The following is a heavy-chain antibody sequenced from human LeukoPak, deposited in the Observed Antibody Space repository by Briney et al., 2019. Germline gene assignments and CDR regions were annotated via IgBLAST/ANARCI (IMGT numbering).Heavy chain of an antibody. D-gene: IGHD6-19*01. CDR2: IKQDGGEK. CDR1: GFNFSSYW. V-gene: IGHV3-7*01. J-gene: IGHJ4*02. CDR3: TRSSGEGFDY. Sequence: GGSLRLSCAASGFNFSSYWMNWVRQAPGKGLEWVANIKQDGGEKYYVDSVKDRFTISRDNAKNTLYLQMNSLRAEDTAVYYCTRSSGEGFDYWGQGTLVTVSS.